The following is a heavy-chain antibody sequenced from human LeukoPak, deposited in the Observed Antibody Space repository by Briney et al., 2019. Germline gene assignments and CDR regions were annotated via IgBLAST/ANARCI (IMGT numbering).Heavy chain of an antibody. CDR3: ARGGAARPDI. V-gene: IGHV3-48*01. CDR2: VSSGGNTV. J-gene: IGHJ3*02. Sequence: GGSLSLSCVASGFALRNYGLNWVRQPPGKGLEWVSYVSSGGNTVNYADSVRGRFTISRDNARNSLYLQLNSLRAEDTALYYCARGGAARPDIWGQGTMVVVSS. D-gene: IGHD6-6*01. CDR1: GFALRNYG.